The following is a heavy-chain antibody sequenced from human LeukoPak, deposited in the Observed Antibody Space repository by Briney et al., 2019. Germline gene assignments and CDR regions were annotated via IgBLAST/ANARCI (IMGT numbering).Heavy chain of an antibody. J-gene: IGHJ4*02. CDR2: IKSKTDGGTT. Sequence: PGGSLRLSCAASGSTFSNAWLTWVRQPPGKGLDWVGRIKSKTDGGTTDYAAPVEGRFTISRDDSKNTLSLQMNSLKTEDTAVYYCTTGSYYDSTDYWGQGTLVAVSS. V-gene: IGHV3-15*01. D-gene: IGHD3-22*01. CDR1: GSTFSNAW. CDR3: TTGSYYDSTDY.